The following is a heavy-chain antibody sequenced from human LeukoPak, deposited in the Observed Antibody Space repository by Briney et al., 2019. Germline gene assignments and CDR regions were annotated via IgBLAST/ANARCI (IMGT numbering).Heavy chain of an antibody. D-gene: IGHD5-12*01. CDR3: ARLEGGSGYDSPNDY. CDR2: IYSGGST. V-gene: IGHV3-53*01. CDR1: GFTVSSNY. Sequence: GGSLRLSCAASGFTVSSNYMSWVRQAPGKGLEWVSVIYSGGSTYYADSVKGRFTISRDNSKNTLYLQMNSLRAEDTAVYYCARLEGGSGYDSPNDYWGQGTLVTVSS. J-gene: IGHJ4*02.